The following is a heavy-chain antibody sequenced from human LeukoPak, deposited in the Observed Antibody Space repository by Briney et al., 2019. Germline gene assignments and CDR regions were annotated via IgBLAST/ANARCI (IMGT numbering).Heavy chain of an antibody. CDR3: AAGYSYGYKAFDI. CDR1: GFTFTSSA. V-gene: IGHV1-58*02. CDR2: IVVGSGNT. Sequence: TSVKVSCTASGFTFTSSAMQWVRQARGQRLEWIGWIVVGSGNTNYAQKFQERVTITRDMSTSTAYMELSSLRSEDTAVYYCAAGYSYGYKAFDIWGQGTMVTVSS. J-gene: IGHJ3*02. D-gene: IGHD5-18*01.